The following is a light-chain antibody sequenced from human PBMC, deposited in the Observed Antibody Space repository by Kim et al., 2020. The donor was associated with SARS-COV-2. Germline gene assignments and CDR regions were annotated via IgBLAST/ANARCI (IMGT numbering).Light chain of an antibody. J-gene: IGLJ2*01. CDR3: QAMASSTVA. V-gene: IGLV3-1*01. CDR1: KLGDKY. CDR2: QDS. Sequence: SYELTQPPSVSVSPGQTASITCSGDKLGDKYACWYQQKPAQSPVLVIYQDSKRPSGIPERVSGSNSGNTPTLTISGTQAKDAADYYCQAMASSTVAVGG.